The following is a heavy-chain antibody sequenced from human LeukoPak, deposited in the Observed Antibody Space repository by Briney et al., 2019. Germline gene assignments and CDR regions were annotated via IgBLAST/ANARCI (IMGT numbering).Heavy chain of an antibody. CDR1: GGSISSSGYY. D-gene: IGHD1-26*01. J-gene: IGHJ5*02. CDR2: IYYSGST. Sequence: KASETLSLTCTVSGGSISSSGYYWGWIRQPPGKGLEGIASIYYSGSTYYNPSLKSRVTIYVETSKNKLALKLSSLTAADTAVYYCARHEYSGSYYGLSWFDPWGQGTLVTVSS. V-gene: IGHV4-39*01. CDR3: ARHEYSGSYYGLSWFDP.